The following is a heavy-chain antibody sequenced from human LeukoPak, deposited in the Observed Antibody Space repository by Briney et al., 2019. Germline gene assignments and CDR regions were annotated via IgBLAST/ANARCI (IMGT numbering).Heavy chain of an antibody. CDR2: INHSGST. V-gene: IGHV4-34*01. CDR3: ARGLRYYGSGSGNWFDP. J-gene: IGHJ5*02. Sequence: PSETLSLTCAVYGGSFSGYYWSWIRQPPGKGLEWIGEINHSGSTHYNPSLKSRVTISVDTSKSQSSLKLRSVTAPDTAVYHCARGLRYYGSGSGNWFDPWGQGTLVTVSS. D-gene: IGHD3-10*01. CDR1: GGSFSGYY.